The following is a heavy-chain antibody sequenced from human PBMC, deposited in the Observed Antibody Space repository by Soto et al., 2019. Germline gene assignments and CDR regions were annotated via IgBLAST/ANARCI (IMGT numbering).Heavy chain of an antibody. V-gene: IGHV3-64*01. D-gene: IGHD3-16*01. CDR3: ARRACPDFYYMDV. J-gene: IGHJ6*03. CDR2: IRSNGVGT. CDR1: GFTLIGYA. Sequence: EVQLAESGGGLAQPGGSLRLSCAASGFTLIGYAMDWVSQVPGKGLEYVSGIRSNGVGTYYANSVQGRLTISRDNSRNRVYLQMGSLRPEDMAVYFCARRACPDFYYMDVWCKGATVTVS.